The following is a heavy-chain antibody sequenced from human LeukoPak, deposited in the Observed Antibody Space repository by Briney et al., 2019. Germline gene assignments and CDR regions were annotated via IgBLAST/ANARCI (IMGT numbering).Heavy chain of an antibody. Sequence: SETLSLTCTVSGYSISSGYYWGWIRQPPGKGLEWIGSIYHSGSTYYNPSLKSRVTISVDTSKNQFSLKLSSVTAADTAVYYCARDDSGYDLDYYYGMDVWGQGTTVTVSS. J-gene: IGHJ6*02. D-gene: IGHD5-12*01. V-gene: IGHV4-38-2*02. CDR2: IYHSGST. CDR1: GYSISSGYY. CDR3: ARDDSGYDLDYYYGMDV.